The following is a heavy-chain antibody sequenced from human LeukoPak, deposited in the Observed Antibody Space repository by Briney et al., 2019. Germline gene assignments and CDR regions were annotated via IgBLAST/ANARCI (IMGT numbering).Heavy chain of an antibody. D-gene: IGHD3-10*01. V-gene: IGHV3-48*03. Sequence: PGGSLRLSCAASGFTFSSYEMNWVRQAPGKGLEWVSYISSSGSTIYYADSVKGRFTISRDNAKNSLYLQMNSLRAEDTAVYYCARGWFGDNNWFDPWGQGTLVTVSS. CDR3: ARGWFGDNNWFDP. CDR1: GFTFSSYE. CDR2: ISSSGSTI. J-gene: IGHJ5*02.